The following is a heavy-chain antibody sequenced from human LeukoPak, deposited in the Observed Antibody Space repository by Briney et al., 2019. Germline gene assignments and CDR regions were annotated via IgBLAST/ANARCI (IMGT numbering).Heavy chain of an antibody. Sequence: SETLSLTCAVYGGSFSGYYWSWIRQPPGKGLEWIAEINHSGSTNYNPSLKSRVTISVDTSKNQFSLKLSSVTAADTAVYYCARGRREGRFDYYYYMDVWGKGTTVTVSS. CDR3: ARGRREGRFDYYYYMDV. D-gene: IGHD3-16*01. CDR2: INHSGST. J-gene: IGHJ6*03. V-gene: IGHV4-34*01. CDR1: GGSFSGYY.